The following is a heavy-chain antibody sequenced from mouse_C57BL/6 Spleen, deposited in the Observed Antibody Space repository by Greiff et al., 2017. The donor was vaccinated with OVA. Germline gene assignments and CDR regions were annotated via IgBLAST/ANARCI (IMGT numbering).Heavy chain of an antibody. CDR3: ARYPTVVATRYFDV. Sequence: VKVVESGAELARPGASVKLSCKASGYTFTSYGISWVKQRTGQGLEWIGEIYPRSGNTYYNEKFKGKATLTADKSSSTAYMELRSLTSEDSAVYFCARYPTVVATRYFDVWGTGTTVTVSS. CDR2: IYPRSGNT. V-gene: IGHV1-81*01. J-gene: IGHJ1*03. D-gene: IGHD1-1*01. CDR1: GYTFTSYG.